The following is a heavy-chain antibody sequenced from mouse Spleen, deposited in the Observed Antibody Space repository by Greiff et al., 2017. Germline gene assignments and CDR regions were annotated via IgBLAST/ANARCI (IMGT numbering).Heavy chain of an antibody. J-gene: IGHJ3*01. V-gene: IGHV1S137*01. Sequence: QVQLKQSGAELVRPGVSVKISCKGSGYTFTDYAMHWVKQSHAKSLEWIGVISTYYGDASYNQKFKGKATMTVDKSSSTAYMELARLTSEDSAIYYCAREGKAWFAYWGQGTLVTGSA. CDR2: ISTYYGDA. D-gene: IGHD2-1*01. CDR3: AREGKAWFAY. CDR1: GYTFTDYA.